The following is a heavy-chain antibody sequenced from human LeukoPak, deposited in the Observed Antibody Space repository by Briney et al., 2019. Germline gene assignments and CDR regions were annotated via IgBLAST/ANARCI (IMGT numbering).Heavy chain of an antibody. D-gene: IGHD6-13*01. V-gene: IGHV3-53*01. J-gene: IGHJ4*02. CDR3: GRSLDGIAASSDY. CDR2: IYSGGST. CDR1: GFTVSNNY. Sequence: GGSLRLSCAASGFTVSNNYMSWVRQAPGKGLEWVSVIYSGGSTYYADSVKGRFTISRDNSKNTLYLQMNSLRAEDTAVYYCGRSLDGIAASSDYWGQGTLVTVSS.